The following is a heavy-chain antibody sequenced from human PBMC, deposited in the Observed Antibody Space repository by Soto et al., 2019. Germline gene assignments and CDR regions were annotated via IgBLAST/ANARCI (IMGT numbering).Heavy chain of an antibody. CDR1: GGSFSGYY. CDR2: INHSGST. J-gene: IGHJ3*02. V-gene: IGHV4-34*01. Sequence: SETLSLTCAVYGGSFSGYYWSWIRQPPGKGLEWIGEINHSGSTNYNPSLKSRVTISVDTSKNQFSLKLSSVTAADTAVYYCARGEYSSSWNDAFDIWGQGTMVTVSS. D-gene: IGHD6-13*01. CDR3: ARGEYSSSWNDAFDI.